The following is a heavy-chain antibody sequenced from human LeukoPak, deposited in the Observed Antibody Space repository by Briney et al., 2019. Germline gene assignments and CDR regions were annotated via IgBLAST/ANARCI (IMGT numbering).Heavy chain of an antibody. Sequence: GGSLRLSCVVSGFRFDDYGMHWVRQAPGEGLEWVSGISWSGTTTGYADSVKGRFTISRDSAKNSLYPQMDSLRVEDTALYYCAKDESTGGFAPGYFYGMGVWGQGTTVTVSS. V-gene: IGHV3-9*01. CDR2: ISWSGTTT. CDR1: GFRFDDYG. CDR3: AKDESTGGFAPGYFYGMGV. J-gene: IGHJ6*02. D-gene: IGHD3-16*01.